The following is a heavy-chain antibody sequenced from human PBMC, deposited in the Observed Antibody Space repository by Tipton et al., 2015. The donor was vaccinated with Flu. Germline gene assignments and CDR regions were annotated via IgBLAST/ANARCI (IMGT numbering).Heavy chain of an antibody. D-gene: IGHD1/OR15-1a*01. J-gene: IGHJ3*01. Sequence: QLVQSGAEVKKPGASVKVSCKASGYTFTSYNIYCVRQAPGQGLEWMGIIYPAGGGVSYAQKFQGRVIMTRDKSTATIYMELSSLRSEDTAMYYCARDKGGGTYTFDVWGQGTMVIVSS. CDR3: ARDKGGGTYTFDV. CDR2: IYPAGGGV. CDR1: GYTFTSYN. V-gene: IGHV1-46*01.